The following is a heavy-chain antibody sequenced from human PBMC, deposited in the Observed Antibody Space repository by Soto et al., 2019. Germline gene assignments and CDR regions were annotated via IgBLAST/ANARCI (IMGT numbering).Heavy chain of an antibody. V-gene: IGHV3-7*01. CDR2: IGQDGSQR. CDR1: GFTFSNYW. CDR3: ASARHIGP. Sequence: GGSLRLSCTASGFTFSNYWMSWVRQAPGKGLEWVANIGQDGSQRNYVDSAKGRFTISRDNAENSLYLQMNSLRAEDTAIYYCASARHIGPWGQGTLVTVSS. J-gene: IGHJ5*02. D-gene: IGHD2-21*01.